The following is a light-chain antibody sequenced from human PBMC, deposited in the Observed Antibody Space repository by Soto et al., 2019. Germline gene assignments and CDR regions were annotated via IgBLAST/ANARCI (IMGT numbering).Light chain of an antibody. CDR1: ENVRTF. CDR3: QQRSNWPPIT. CDR2: DAS. J-gene: IGKJ5*01. V-gene: IGKV3-11*01. Sequence: EVVLTQSPATLSLSPGERATLSCRASENVRTFVDWYQQKPGQAPRLLIYDASGRAIGIPARFSGSGSGTDFTLTISSLEPEDSAVYYCQQRSNWPPITFGQGTRLEIK.